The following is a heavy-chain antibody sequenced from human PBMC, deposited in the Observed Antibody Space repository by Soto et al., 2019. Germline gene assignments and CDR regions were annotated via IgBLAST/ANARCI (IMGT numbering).Heavy chain of an antibody. Sequence: SETLSLTCAVYGGSFSGYYWTWIRQPPETGLEWIGEINHSGSTNYNPSLKSRVTISVDTSKNQFSLKLPSVTAAVTAVYYCARDKITGLFDYWGQGTLVTVSS. J-gene: IGHJ4*02. CDR3: ARDKITGLFDY. V-gene: IGHV4-34*01. D-gene: IGHD2-8*02. CDR1: GGSFSGYY. CDR2: INHSGST.